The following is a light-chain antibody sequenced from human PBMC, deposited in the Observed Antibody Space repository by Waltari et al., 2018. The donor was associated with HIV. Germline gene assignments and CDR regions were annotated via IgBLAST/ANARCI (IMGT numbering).Light chain of an antibody. V-gene: IGLV3-21*02. Sequence: SYVLTQPPSVSVAPGQTARITCGGNNTGSKSVNWYQQKPGQAPVLVVYDDSERPSGFPHRFSGSNSGNTATLTISRVEAADEADYYCQVWYSSSVHLLSGGGTKLTVL. CDR2: DDS. CDR3: QVWYSSSVHLL. J-gene: IGLJ3*02. CDR1: NTGSKS.